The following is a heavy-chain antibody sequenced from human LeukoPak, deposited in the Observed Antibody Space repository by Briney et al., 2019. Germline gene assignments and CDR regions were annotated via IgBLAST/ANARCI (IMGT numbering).Heavy chain of an antibody. V-gene: IGHV3-23*01. Sequence: GGSLRLSCAASGFAFSTYAMSWVRQAPGKGLEWVSSISGSGSNTYYADSVKGQFTISRDSSKSTLYLQMNSLRAEDTAVYYCAKSLTVTTRIHSIDPRGQGTLVTVSS. CDR3: AKSLTVTTRIHSIDP. CDR1: GFAFSTYA. D-gene: IGHD4-17*01. CDR2: ISGSGSNT. J-gene: IGHJ4*02.